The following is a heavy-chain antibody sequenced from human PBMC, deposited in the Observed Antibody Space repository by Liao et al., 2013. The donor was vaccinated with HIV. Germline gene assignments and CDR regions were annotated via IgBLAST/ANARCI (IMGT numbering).Heavy chain of an antibody. CDR3: ARYRRDNTNYDFDY. CDR2: THNSGDT. J-gene: IGHJ4*02. D-gene: IGHD1-7*01. V-gene: IGHV4-59*01. Sequence: QVQLRESGPGLVKPSETLSLTCTVSGGSISSFHCTWIRQAPGKGLEWIGYTHNSGDTNYNPSLKSRVAISIDTSENRFSLKLTSVTAADTAVYYCARYRRDNTNYDFDYWGQGTLVTVSS. CDR1: GGSISSFH.